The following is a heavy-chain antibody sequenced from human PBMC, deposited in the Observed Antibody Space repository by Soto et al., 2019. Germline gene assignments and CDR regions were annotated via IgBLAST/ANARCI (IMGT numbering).Heavy chain of an antibody. CDR1: GYSISSGYY. CDR3: ARVEASSSPDY. J-gene: IGHJ4*02. CDR2: IYHSGST. V-gene: IGHV4-38-2*01. D-gene: IGHD6-13*01. Sequence: SETLSLTCAVSGYSISSGYYWGWIRQPPGKGLEWIGSIYHSGSTYYNPSLKSRVTISVDTSKNQFSLKLSSVTTADTAVYYCARVEASSSPDYWGQGTLVTVSS.